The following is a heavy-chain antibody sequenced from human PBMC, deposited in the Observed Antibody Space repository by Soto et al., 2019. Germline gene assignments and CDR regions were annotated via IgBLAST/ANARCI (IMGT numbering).Heavy chain of an antibody. CDR1: GFTVSSNY. D-gene: IGHD2-2*01. CDR3: ARDVSSTDYYMDV. V-gene: IGHV3-66*01. Sequence: GGSLRLSCAASGFTVSSNYMSWVRQAPGKGLEWVSVIYSGGSTYYADSVKGRFTISRDNSKNTLYLQMNSLRAEDTAVYYCARDVSSTDYYMDVWGKGTTVTVSS. J-gene: IGHJ6*03. CDR2: IYSGGST.